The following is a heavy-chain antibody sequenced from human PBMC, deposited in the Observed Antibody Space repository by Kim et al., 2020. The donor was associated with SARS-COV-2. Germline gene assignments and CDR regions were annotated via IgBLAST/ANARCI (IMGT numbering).Heavy chain of an antibody. CDR1: GYTFTSYY. Sequence: ASVKVSCKASGYTFTSYYMHWVRQAPGQGLEWMGIINPSGGSTSYAQKFQGRVTMTRDTSTSTVYMQLSSLRSEDTAVYYCARDVIMITFGGVIVPPPRGDYWGQGTLVTVSS. V-gene: IGHV1-46*01. D-gene: IGHD3-16*02. J-gene: IGHJ4*02. CDR3: ARDVIMITFGGVIVPPPRGDY. CDR2: INPSGGST.